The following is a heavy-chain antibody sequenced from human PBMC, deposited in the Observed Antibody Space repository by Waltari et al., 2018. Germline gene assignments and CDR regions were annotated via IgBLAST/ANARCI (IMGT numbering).Heavy chain of an antibody. V-gene: IGHV1-8*01. CDR1: GYTFTNYD. CDR2: MKPNRGDK. Sequence: QVQLVQSGPEVREPGASVTVSCKASGYTFTNYDINWVRQAPGQGLEWMGWMKPNRGDKAFAQNLQGRITLARNTSISTAYMHLSSLRSEDTAMYYCASGPAAWWAFDIWGQGTMVAVSS. D-gene: IGHD2-8*02. CDR3: ASGPAAWWAFDI. J-gene: IGHJ3*02.